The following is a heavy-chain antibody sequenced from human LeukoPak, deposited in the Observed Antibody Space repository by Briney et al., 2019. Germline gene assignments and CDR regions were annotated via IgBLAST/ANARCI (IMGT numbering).Heavy chain of an antibody. CDR1: GGTFSSYA. D-gene: IGHD2-15*01. CDR2: IIPFFGTA. CDR3: ARGYCSGGSCCCFDY. V-gene: IGHV1-69*05. Sequence: ASVKVSCKASGGTFSSYAISWVRQAPGQGLEGMGGIIPFFGTANYAQKIQGRVTITTDESTCTAYMELSSLRSEDTDVYYCARGYCSGGSCCCFDYWGQGTLVTVSS. J-gene: IGHJ4*02.